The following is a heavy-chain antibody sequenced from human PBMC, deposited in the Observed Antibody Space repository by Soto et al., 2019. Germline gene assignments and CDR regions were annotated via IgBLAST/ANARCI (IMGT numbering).Heavy chain of an antibody. CDR2: IYHSGST. D-gene: IGHD3-3*01. CDR3: ARAPYDFWSGYYHNWFDP. Sequence: SETLSLTCAVSGGSISSGGYSWSWSRQPAGKGLEWIGYIYHSGSTYYNPSLKSRVTISVDRSKNQFSLKLSSVTAADTAVYYCARAPYDFWSGYYHNWFDPWGQGTLVTVSS. V-gene: IGHV4-30-2*01. CDR1: GGSISSGGYS. J-gene: IGHJ5*02.